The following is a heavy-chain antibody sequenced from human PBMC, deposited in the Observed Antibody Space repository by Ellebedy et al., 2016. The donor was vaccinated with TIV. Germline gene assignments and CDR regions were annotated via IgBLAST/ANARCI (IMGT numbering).Heavy chain of an antibody. D-gene: IGHD2-8*02. CDR2: IAGSGNY. CDR3: ARGGGCSGGTCYYPDC. V-gene: IGHV3-21*01. CDR1: GFTFSMHV. Sequence: GESLKISCAASGFTFSMHVMNWVRQAPGKGLEWVSSIAGSGNYYADSVKGRFTISRDNAKNSLYLQMNSLRAEDTAVYFCARGGGCSGGTCYYPDCWGQGTLVTVSS. J-gene: IGHJ4*02.